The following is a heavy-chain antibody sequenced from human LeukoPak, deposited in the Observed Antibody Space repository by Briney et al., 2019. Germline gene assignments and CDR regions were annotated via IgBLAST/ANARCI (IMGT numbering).Heavy chain of an antibody. V-gene: IGHV1-8*01. CDR1: GYTFTSYD. CDR2: MNPNSGNT. Sequence: ASVKVSCKASGYTFTSYDINWVRQATGQGLEWMGWMNPNSGNTGYAHKFQARVSMTRNTSISTAYMELSSLGSEDTAVYYCTRGLVVLSATSWAFDIWGHGTMVTVSS. D-gene: IGHD2-15*01. J-gene: IGHJ3*02. CDR3: TRGLVVLSATSWAFDI.